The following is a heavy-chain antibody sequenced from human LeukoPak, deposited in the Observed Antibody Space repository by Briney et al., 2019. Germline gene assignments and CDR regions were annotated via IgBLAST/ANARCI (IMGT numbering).Heavy chain of an antibody. J-gene: IGHJ5*02. D-gene: IGHD2-2*01. CDR3: ASAVPAATWFDP. Sequence: SVKVSCKASGGTFSSYAISWVRQAPGQGLEWMGGIIPIFGTANYAQKFQGRVTITADKPTSTAYMELSSLRSEDTAVYYCASAVPAATWFDPWGQGTLVTVSS. CDR1: GGTFSSYA. CDR2: IIPIFGTA. V-gene: IGHV1-69*06.